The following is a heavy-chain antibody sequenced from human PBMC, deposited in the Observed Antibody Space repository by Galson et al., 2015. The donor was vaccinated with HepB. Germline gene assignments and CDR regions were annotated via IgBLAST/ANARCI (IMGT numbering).Heavy chain of an antibody. CDR1: DYTFINYD. CDR3: PRVVRAGAPYFDY. V-gene: IGHV1-18*01. J-gene: IGHJ4*02. CDR2: ISPSNGNT. D-gene: IGHD4-23*01. Sequence: SVKVSCKGSDYTFINYDISWVRQAPGQGLEWMGWISPSNGNTNYAQKFQGRVTMTTDTSTSTAYMELRSLRSDDTAMYYCPRVVRAGAPYFDYWGQGTLVSVSS.